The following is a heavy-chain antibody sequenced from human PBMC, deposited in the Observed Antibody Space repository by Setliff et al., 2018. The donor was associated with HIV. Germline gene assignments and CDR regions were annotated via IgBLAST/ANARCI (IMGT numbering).Heavy chain of an antibody. V-gene: IGHV1-18*01. CDR3: ARPGGSYGDYGWYLRF. Sequence: ASVKVSCKASGYPFSGYGISWVRQAPGQGLEWMGWISAYSGDTNYAQKFQGRLTVTTDTSTSTAYMELRSLRSDDTAMYYCARPGGSYGDYGWYLRFWGQGTQVTVSS. CDR2: ISAYSGDT. D-gene: IGHD4-17*01. CDR1: GYPFSGYG. J-gene: IGHJ4*02.